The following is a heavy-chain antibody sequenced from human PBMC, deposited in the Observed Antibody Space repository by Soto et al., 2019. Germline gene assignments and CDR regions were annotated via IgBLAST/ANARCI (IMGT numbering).Heavy chain of an antibody. CDR2: IIPIFGTA. CDR3: ARAAYYYDSSGVKGDYFDY. Sequence: SVKVSCKASGGTFSSYAISWVRQAPGQGLEWMGGIIPIFGTANYAQKFQGRVTITADTSTSTVYMELSSLRSEDTAVYYCARAAYYYDSSGVKGDYFDYWGQGTLVTVS. D-gene: IGHD3-22*01. V-gene: IGHV1-69*06. J-gene: IGHJ4*02. CDR1: GGTFSSYA.